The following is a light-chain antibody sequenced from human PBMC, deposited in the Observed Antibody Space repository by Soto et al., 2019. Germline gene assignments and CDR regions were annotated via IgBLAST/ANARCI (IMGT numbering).Light chain of an antibody. Sequence: EIVMTQSPATLSVSPGERATLSCRASQSVSSNLAWYQQKLGQAPRLLIYGASTRATGIPARFSGSGSGTEFTLTISSLQSEDFAVYYCQQYNKWPPWTFGQGTKVESK. V-gene: IGKV3-15*01. CDR3: QQYNKWPPWT. J-gene: IGKJ1*01. CDR1: QSVSSN. CDR2: GAS.